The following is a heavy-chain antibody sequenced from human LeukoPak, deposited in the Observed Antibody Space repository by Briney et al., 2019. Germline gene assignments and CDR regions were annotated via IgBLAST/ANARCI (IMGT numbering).Heavy chain of an antibody. J-gene: IGHJ2*01. D-gene: IGHD6-19*01. V-gene: IGHV3-64D*06. CDR1: GFTFSSYA. CDR3: VKDRYSSGWYGYFDL. CDR2: ISSNGGST. Sequence: SGGSLRLSCSASGFTFSSYAMHWVRQAPGQGLEYVSAISSNGGSTYYADSVKGRLTISRDNSTNTLYLQMSSLRAEDTAVYYCVKDRYSSGWYGYFDLWGRGTLVTVSS.